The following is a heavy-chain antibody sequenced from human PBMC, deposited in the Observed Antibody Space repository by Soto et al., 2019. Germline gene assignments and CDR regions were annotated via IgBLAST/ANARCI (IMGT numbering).Heavy chain of an antibody. CDR1: GFTVSSEY. Sequence: GGSLRLCFAASGFTVSSEYMSWVRQAPGKGLVWVSRINSDESITDYAYSVKGRFTISRDNAKNSIYLEMNSLRAEDTAVYYCARESEDLPSNFDYWAQGTLVTVSS. CDR3: ARESEDLPSNFDY. V-gene: IGHV3-74*01. J-gene: IGHJ4*02. CDR2: INSDESIT.